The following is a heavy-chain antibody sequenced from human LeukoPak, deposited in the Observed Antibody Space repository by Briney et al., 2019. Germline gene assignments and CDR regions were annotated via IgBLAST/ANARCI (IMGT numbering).Heavy chain of an antibody. D-gene: IGHD3-9*01. Sequence: GGSLRLSCSASGFTFTNYAMAWVRQAPGKGLEWVSTISGTGGSAQYADSVRGRFTFSRDNSKDTLYLQMNGLRAEDTAVYYCAKDQGGRYYDILAGYYPGNFFDYWGQGTLVTVSS. CDR2: ISGTGGSA. V-gene: IGHV3-23*01. CDR3: AKDQGGRYYDILAGYYPGNFFDY. CDR1: GFTFTNYA. J-gene: IGHJ4*02.